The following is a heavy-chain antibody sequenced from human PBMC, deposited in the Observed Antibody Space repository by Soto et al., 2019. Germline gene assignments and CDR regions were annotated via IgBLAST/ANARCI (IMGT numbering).Heavy chain of an antibody. D-gene: IGHD5-18*01. CDR2: IYYSGST. V-gene: IGHV4-31*03. CDR1: GGSLSSGGYY. J-gene: IGHJ5*02. CDR3: ARASSTRGYSYGYWFDP. Sequence: ILSLTRTVSGGSLSSGGYYWSWIRQPPGKGLEWIGYIYYSGSTYYNPSLKSRVTISVDTSKNQFSLKLSSVTAADTAVYYCARASSTRGYSYGYWFDPWGQGTLVTSPQ.